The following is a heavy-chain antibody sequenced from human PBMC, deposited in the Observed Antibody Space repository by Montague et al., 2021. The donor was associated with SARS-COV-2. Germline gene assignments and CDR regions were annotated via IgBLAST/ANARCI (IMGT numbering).Heavy chain of an antibody. J-gene: IGHJ4*02. CDR3: ARNMAY. Sequence: SETLSLTCAVYGGSLSNYYWSWIRQSPDKGLEWIGYMYETGNMIYNPSLRSRVSISADTSKSQSSLRLTSVTAADSARYYCARNMAYWGQGVLVTV. D-gene: IGHD2/OR15-2a*01. CDR2: MYETGNM. CDR1: GGSLSNYY. V-gene: IGHV4-4*09.